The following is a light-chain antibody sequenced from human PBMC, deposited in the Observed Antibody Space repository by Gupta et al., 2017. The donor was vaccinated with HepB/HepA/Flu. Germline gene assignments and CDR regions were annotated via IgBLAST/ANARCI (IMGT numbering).Light chain of an antibody. Sequence: EIVLTQSPATLSLFPGERATLSCRASQSVRDYLAWYQQKPGQAPRRLIYDASNRATGIPARFSGSGSGTDFTLTISSLEPEDVAVYYCQQRSNGPPGITFGQGTRLDIK. CDR2: DAS. J-gene: IGKJ5*01. CDR3: QQRSNGPPGIT. CDR1: QSVRDY. V-gene: IGKV3-11*01.